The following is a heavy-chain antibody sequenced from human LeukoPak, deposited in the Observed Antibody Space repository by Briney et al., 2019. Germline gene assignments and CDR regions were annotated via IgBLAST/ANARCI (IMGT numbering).Heavy chain of an antibody. CDR1: GGSFSGYY. CDR3: ARPGSSGTEDY. CDR2: INHSGST. Sequence: PSETLSLTCAVYGGSFSGYYWSWIRQPPGKGLEWIGEINHSGSTNYNPSLKSRVTISVDTSKNQFSLKLSSVIAADTAVYYCARPGSSGTEDYWGQGTLVTVSS. V-gene: IGHV4-34*01. J-gene: IGHJ4*02. D-gene: IGHD6-13*01.